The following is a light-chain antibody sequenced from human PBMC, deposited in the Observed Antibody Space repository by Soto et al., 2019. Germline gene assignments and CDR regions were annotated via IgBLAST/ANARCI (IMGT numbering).Light chain of an antibody. Sequence: DIQLTQSPSFLSASVEDRVTITCRASQGISSYLAWYQQKPGKAPKLLIYAASTLQSGVPSRFSGSESGTEFTLTISSLQPEDFATYYCQQLNTYPFTFGGGTKVDIK. V-gene: IGKV1-9*01. CDR3: QQLNTYPFT. J-gene: IGKJ4*01. CDR1: QGISSY. CDR2: AAS.